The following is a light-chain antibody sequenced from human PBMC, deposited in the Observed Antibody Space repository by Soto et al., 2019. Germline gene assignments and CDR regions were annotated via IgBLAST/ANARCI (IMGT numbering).Light chain of an antibody. CDR1: SSDVGGYNY. V-gene: IGLV2-14*01. J-gene: IGLJ1*01. Sequence: QRALDYPASVTGSDLQSITISCTETSSDVGGYNYVSWYQQHPGKAPKLMIYDVSNRPSGVSNRFSGSKSGYTASLTISGLLAEDEADYYCSSYTSSSPLSYVFGTGTKVTVL. CDR3: SSYTSSSPLSYV. CDR2: DVS.